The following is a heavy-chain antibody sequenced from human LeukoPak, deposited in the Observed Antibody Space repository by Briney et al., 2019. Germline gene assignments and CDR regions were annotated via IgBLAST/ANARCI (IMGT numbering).Heavy chain of an antibody. CDR3: AKDTGREPGIAAAGTPY. D-gene: IGHD6-13*01. CDR2: ISGSGGST. V-gene: IGHV3-23*01. Sequence: PGGSLRLSCAASGFTFSSYAMSWVRQAPGKGLEWVSAISGSGGSTYYADSVKGRFTISRDNSKNTLYLQMNSLRAEDTAVYYCAKDTGREPGIAAAGTPYWGQGTLVTVSS. CDR1: GFTFSSYA. J-gene: IGHJ4*02.